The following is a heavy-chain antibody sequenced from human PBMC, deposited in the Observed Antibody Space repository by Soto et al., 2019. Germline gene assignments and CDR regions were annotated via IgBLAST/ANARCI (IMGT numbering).Heavy chain of an antibody. CDR3: ARLSSAARHYYYYYGMDV. D-gene: IGHD6-6*01. J-gene: IGHJ6*02. CDR2: IFPDDSDT. CDR1: GYIIKNYW. Sequence: GESLKISCKASGYIIKNYWIGWVRQMPGQGLEWMGIIFPDDSDTRYSPSFQGQVTISADKSISTAYLQWSSLKASDTAMYYCARLSSAARHYYYYYGMDVWGQGTTVTVSS. V-gene: IGHV5-51*01.